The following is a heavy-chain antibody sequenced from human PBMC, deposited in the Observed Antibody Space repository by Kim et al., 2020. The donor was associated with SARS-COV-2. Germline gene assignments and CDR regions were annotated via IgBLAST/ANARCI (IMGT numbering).Heavy chain of an antibody. CDR3: ARRRRRPGIAAAGPDYYYGMDV. CDR2: IYYSGST. V-gene: IGHV4-59*08. J-gene: IGHJ6*02. D-gene: IGHD6-13*01. Sequence: SETLSLTCTVSGGSISSYYWSWIRQPPGKGLEWIGYIYYSGSTNYNPSLKSRVTISVDTSKNQFSLKLSSVTAADTAVYYCARRRRRPGIAAAGPDYYYGMDVWGQGTTVTVSS. CDR1: GGSISSYY.